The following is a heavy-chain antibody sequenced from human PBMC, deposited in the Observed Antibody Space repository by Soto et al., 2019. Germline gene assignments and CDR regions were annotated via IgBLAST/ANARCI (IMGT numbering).Heavy chain of an antibody. J-gene: IGHJ2*01. D-gene: IGHD4-4*01. CDR3: ARPLWRDDYNWGYFDL. V-gene: IGHV3-30-3*01. CDR2: ISYDGSNK. CDR1: GFTFSSYA. Sequence: QVQLVESGGVVVQPGRSLRLSCAASGFTFSSYAMHWVRQAPGKGLEWVAVISYDGSNKYYADSVKGRFTISRDNSKNTLYLQMNSLRTEATAVYYCARPLWRDDYNWGYFDLWGRGTLVTVSS.